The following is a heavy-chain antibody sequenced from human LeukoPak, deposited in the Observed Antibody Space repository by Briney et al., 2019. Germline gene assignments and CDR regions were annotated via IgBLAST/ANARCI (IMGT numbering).Heavy chain of an antibody. Sequence: GGSLRLSCAASGFTFSSYGMHWVRQAPGKGLEWVAFIRYDGSNKYYADSVKGRFTISRDNSKNTLYLQMNSLRAEHTAVYYCAHQLSSGSYYEAAFDIWGQGTMVTVSS. CDR3: AHQLSSGSYYEAAFDI. V-gene: IGHV3-30*02. CDR2: IRYDGSNK. CDR1: GFTFSSYG. J-gene: IGHJ3*02. D-gene: IGHD3-22*01.